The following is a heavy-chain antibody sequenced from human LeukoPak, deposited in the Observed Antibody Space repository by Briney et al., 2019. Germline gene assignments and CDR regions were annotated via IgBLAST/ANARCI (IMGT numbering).Heavy chain of an antibody. CDR2: IWYDGSNK. V-gene: IGHV3-33*01. D-gene: IGHD3-10*01. CDR3: GSMVRGVPG. Sequence: PGGSLRLSCAASGFIFSGYGMNWVRQAPGKWLEWVADIWYDGSNKYYAESVKGRFTISRDNSKNTMYMQMNSLRAEDTAVYYCGSMVRGVPGWGQGTLVTVSS. CDR1: GFIFSGYG. J-gene: IGHJ4*02.